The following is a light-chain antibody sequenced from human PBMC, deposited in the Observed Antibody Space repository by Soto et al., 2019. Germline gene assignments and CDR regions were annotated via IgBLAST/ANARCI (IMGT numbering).Light chain of an antibody. CDR1: QSVSSN. CDR3: QQHNNWPT. Sequence: EIVMTQSPATLSVSPGERATLSCRASQSVSSNLAWYQQKPGQAPRLLIYGASTRATGVPARFSGSGSGTEFTLPLSSLQSEDFSVYLCQQHNNWPTFGQGTKVEIK. J-gene: IGKJ1*01. V-gene: IGKV3-15*01. CDR2: GAS.